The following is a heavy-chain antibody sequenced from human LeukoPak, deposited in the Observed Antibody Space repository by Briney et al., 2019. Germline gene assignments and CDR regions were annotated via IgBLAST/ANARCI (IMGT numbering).Heavy chain of an antibody. CDR1: GYTFTGYY. Sequence: ASVKVSCKASGYTFTGYYMHWVRHAPGQGLEWMGWINPNSGGTNYAQTFQGRVTMTRDTSISTAYMELSRLRSDDTAVYYCARDLELTMTTEGDYWGQGTLVTVSS. CDR3: ARDLELTMTTEGDY. D-gene: IGHD4-17*01. CDR2: INPNSGGT. V-gene: IGHV1-2*02. J-gene: IGHJ4*02.